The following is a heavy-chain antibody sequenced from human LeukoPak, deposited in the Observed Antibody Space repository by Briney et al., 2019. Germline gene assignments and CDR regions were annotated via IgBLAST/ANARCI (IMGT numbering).Heavy chain of an antibody. J-gene: IGHJ4*02. CDR1: GGSINGYS. CDR3: ARGLMNYYFDS. Sequence: PSETLSLTCTVSGGSINGYSWTWIRQPPGKGLELIGCVYYSGTTDSNPSLRSRVTMSTDTSNNQFSLKLRSVTAADTAVYYCARGLMNYYFDSWGQGTLVTVSS. CDR2: VYYSGTT. V-gene: IGHV4-59*13.